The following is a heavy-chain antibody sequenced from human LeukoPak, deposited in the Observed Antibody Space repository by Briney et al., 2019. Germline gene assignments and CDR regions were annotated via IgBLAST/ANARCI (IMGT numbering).Heavy chain of an antibody. Sequence: PGGSLRLSRAASGFTFSSYAMSWVRQPPGKGLEWIGEINHSGSTNYNPSLKSRVTISVDTSKNQFSLKLSSVTAADTAVYYCAFGSGRRRTIGFDPWGQGTLVTVSS. CDR2: INHSGST. V-gene: IGHV4-34*08. CDR3: AFGSGRRRTIGFDP. CDR1: GFTFSSYA. J-gene: IGHJ5*02. D-gene: IGHD3-10*01.